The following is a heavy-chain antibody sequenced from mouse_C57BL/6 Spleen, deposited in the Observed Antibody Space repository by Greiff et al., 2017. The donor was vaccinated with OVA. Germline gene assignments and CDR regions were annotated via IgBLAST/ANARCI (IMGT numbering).Heavy chain of an antibody. J-gene: IGHJ3*01. V-gene: IGHV1-42*01. CDR2: INPSTGGT. CDR3: ATAQATGGFAY. D-gene: IGHD3-2*02. Sequence: EVQLQQSGPELVKPGASVKISCKASGYSFTGYYMNWVKQSPEKSLEWIGEINPSTGGTTYNQKFKAKATLTVDKSSSTAYMQLKSLTSEDSAVYYCATAQATGGFAYWGQGTLVTVSA. CDR1: GYSFTGYY.